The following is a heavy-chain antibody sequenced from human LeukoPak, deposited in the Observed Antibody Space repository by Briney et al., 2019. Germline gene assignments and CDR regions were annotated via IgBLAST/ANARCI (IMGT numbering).Heavy chain of an antibody. J-gene: IGHJ4*02. CDR2: ISGSGGST. CDR1: GFTFSSYA. Sequence: GGSLRLSCAASGFTFSSYAMSWVRQAPGKGLEWVSAISGSGGSTYYADSVKGRFTISRDNSKNTLYLRMNGLRAEDTAVYYCAQRDSSGYYTYLDYWGQGALVTVSS. V-gene: IGHV3-23*01. CDR3: AQRDSSGYYTYLDY. D-gene: IGHD3-22*01.